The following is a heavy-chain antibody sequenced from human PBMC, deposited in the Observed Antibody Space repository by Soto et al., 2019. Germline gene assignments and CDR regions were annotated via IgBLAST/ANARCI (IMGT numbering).Heavy chain of an antibody. CDR2: ILYDGKKN. J-gene: IGHJ6*02. CDR1: GFTFSSYG. Sequence: QVQLVESGGGVVQPGRSLRLSCAASGFTFSSYGMHWVRQAPGKGLEWVALILYDGKKNYYADSVKGRFTISRDNSKNTLELQMNSLRAEDTAVYYCAKDEVLVEVVARDYYGMDVWGQGTTVTVSS. CDR3: AKDEVLVEVVARDYYGMDV. V-gene: IGHV3-30*18. D-gene: IGHD2-15*01.